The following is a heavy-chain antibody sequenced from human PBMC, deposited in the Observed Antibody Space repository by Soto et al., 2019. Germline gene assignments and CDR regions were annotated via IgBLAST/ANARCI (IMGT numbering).Heavy chain of an antibody. CDR3: ARGYRMDRGVIDY. CDR2: INHSGST. Sequence: QVQLQQWGAGLLKPSETLSLTCAVYGGSFSGYYWSWIRQPPGKGLEWIGEINHSGSTNYNPSLKSRVTITVDTYTNQFSRKLSSVTAADKAVYYCARGYRMDRGVIDYWGQGTLVTVSS. D-gene: IGHD3-10*01. J-gene: IGHJ4*02. V-gene: IGHV4-34*01. CDR1: GGSFSGYY.